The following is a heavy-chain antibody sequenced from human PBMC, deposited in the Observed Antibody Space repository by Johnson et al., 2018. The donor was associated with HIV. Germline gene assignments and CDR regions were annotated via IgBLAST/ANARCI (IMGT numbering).Heavy chain of an antibody. CDR2: IRYDGNNA. CDR1: GFTFSSYG. J-gene: IGHJ3*02. V-gene: IGHV3-30*02. D-gene: IGHD6-19*01. Sequence: QVQLVESGGGVVQPGGSLRLSCAASGFTFSSYGMHWVRQAPGKGLEWVAFIRYDGNNAYYADSVKGRFTISRDNSKNTLYPQMTRLRVEDTAVYYCARGRDFSSCLDGGAVDIWGQGTMVSVSS. CDR3: ARGRDFSSCLDGGAVDI.